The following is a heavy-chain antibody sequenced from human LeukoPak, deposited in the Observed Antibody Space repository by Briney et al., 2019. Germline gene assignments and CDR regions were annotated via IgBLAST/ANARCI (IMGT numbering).Heavy chain of an antibody. J-gene: IGHJ4*02. CDR3: AREGGIAAAGTRGLDFDY. CDR2: INPNSGGT. V-gene: IGHV1-2*02. Sequence: ASVKVSCKASGYTFTGYYMHWVRLAPGQGLEWMGWINPNSGGTNYAQKFQGRVTMTRDTSISTAYMELSRLRSDDTAVCYCAREGGIAAAGTRGLDFDYWGQGTLVTVSS. D-gene: IGHD6-13*01. CDR1: GYTFTGYY.